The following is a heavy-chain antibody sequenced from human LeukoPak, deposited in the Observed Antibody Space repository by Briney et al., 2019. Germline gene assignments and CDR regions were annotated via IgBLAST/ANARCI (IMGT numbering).Heavy chain of an antibody. D-gene: IGHD3-9*01. CDR3: ARQSSDILTGYYRGPYYYYGMDV. CDR2: IYYRGST. J-gene: IGHJ6*02. V-gene: IGHV4-39*01. Sequence: ASETLSLTCTVSVGSISSSNYYWGWIRQPPGEGLEWIGSIYYRGSTYYNPSLTSVVTISVDTSKNQFSLKLSSVTAADTAVYYWARQSSDILTGYYRGPYYYYGMDVWGQGTTVTVSS. CDR1: VGSISSSNYY.